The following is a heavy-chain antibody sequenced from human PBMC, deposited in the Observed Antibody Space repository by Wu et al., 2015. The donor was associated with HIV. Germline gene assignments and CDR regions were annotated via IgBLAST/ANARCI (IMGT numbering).Heavy chain of an antibody. V-gene: IGHV1-69*12. Sequence: QVQLVQSGAEVKKPGSSVRLSCKSSGGLFSQHYLCWVRQAPGQGFEWLGGTLPITGISDYAETFQGRLRITADDSTNTFYMELNNLKSEDTGIYFCARARDALTTSQLLDFVGQGTLVTVSS. D-gene: IGHD2/OR15-2a*01. CDR1: GGLFSQHY. CDR2: TLPITGIS. CDR3: ARARDALTTSQLLDF. J-gene: IGHJ4*02.